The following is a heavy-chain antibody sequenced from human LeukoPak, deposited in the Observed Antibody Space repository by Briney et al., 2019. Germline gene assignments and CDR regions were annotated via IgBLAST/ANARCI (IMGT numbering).Heavy chain of an antibody. Sequence: PGGSLRLSCAASGFTFSGSAMHWVRQASGKGLEWVGRIRSKANSYATAYAASVKGRFTISRDDSKNTAYLQMNSLKTEDTAVYYCTRRGGSGSPLDYWGQGTLVTVSS. V-gene: IGHV3-73*01. D-gene: IGHD3-22*01. J-gene: IGHJ4*02. CDR2: IRSKANSYAT. CDR3: TRRGGSGSPLDY. CDR1: GFTFSGSA.